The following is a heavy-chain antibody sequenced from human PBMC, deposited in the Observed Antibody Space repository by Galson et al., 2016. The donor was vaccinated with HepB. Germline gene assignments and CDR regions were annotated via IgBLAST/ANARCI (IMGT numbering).Heavy chain of an antibody. J-gene: IGHJ4*02. CDR2: IWSDGSNK. V-gene: IGHV3-33*01. CDR3: AREAAVAAFAVLWG. D-gene: IGHD6-19*01. Sequence: SLRLSCAASGFTFSSHGMHWVRQTPGKGLEWVALIWSDGSNKYYADSVKVRFTISRNNSKNTLYLRMNSLTADDTAVYSCAREAAVAAFAVLWGWGQGTLVTVSS. CDR1: GFTFSSHG.